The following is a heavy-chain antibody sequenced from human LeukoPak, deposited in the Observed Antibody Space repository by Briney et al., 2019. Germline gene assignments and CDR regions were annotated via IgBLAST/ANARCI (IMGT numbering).Heavy chain of an antibody. Sequence: GGSLRLSCAASGFTFSSYGMHWVRQAPGKGLEWVAFIRYDGSNKYYAGSVKGRFTISRDNSKNTLYLQMNGLRAEDTALYYCARSLAIDYWGQGTLVTVSS. CDR2: IRYDGSNK. J-gene: IGHJ4*02. D-gene: IGHD3-16*01. CDR1: GFTFSSYG. V-gene: IGHV3-30*02. CDR3: ARSLAIDY.